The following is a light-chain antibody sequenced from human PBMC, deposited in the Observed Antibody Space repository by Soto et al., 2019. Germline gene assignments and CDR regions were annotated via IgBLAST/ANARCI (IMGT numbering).Light chain of an antibody. CDR3: QQYNNWPRT. V-gene: IGKV3-15*01. CDR2: DAS. Sequence: EIVLTQSPATLSLSPGERATLSCRASQSVSSYLAWYQQKCGQAPRLLIYDASNRATGIPARFSGSGSGTEFTLTISSLQSEDFAVYYCQQYNNWPRTFGQGTKVDI. CDR1: QSVSSY. J-gene: IGKJ1*01.